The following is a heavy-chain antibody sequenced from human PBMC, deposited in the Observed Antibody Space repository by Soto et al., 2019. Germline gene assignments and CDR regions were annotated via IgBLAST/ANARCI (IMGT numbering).Heavy chain of an antibody. CDR3: ARDPDIVVVPAASGDY. CDR2: INAGNGNT. J-gene: IGHJ4*02. CDR1: GYTFTSYA. V-gene: IGHV1-3*01. Sequence: VQLVQSGAEVKKPGASVKVSCKASGYTFTSYAMHWVRQAPGQRLEWMGWINAGNGNTKYSQKFQGRVTITRDTSASTAYMELSSLRSEDTAVYYCARDPDIVVVPAASGDYWGQGTLVTVSS. D-gene: IGHD2-2*01.